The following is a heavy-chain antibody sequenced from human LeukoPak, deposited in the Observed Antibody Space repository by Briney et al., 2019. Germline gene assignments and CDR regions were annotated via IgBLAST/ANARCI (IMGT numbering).Heavy chain of an antibody. CDR3: AKDVGKWKSLHFFDY. Sequence: GGSLRLSCLTSGFTLSTNAMSWVHQAPGKGLEWISGISGSGASTYYADSVKGRFTISRDDSRNTLYLQMNSLRGDDTAVYYCAKDVGKWKSLHFFDYWGQGTLVTVSS. CDR1: GFTLSTNA. CDR2: ISGSGAST. V-gene: IGHV3-23*01. D-gene: IGHD1-26*01. J-gene: IGHJ4*02.